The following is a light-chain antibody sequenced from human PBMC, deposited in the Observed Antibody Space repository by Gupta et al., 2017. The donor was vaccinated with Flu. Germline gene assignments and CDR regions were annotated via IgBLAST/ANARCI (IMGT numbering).Light chain of an antibody. CDR3: QQSYDSPPT. V-gene: IGKV1-39*01. CDR2: AAS. J-gene: IGKJ1*01. CDR1: QSISSY. Sequence: DIQMTQSPSSLSASVGDRVTITCRASQSISSYLNWYQQKPGKAPKLLIYAASSLQGGVPSRFSGSRSGTDFTLTISSLPREDFATYYCQQSYDSPPTFGQGTRVEVK.